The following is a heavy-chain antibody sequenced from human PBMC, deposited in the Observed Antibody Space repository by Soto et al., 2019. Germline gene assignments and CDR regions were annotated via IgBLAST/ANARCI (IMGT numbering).Heavy chain of an antibody. J-gene: IGHJ4*01. CDR2: ISSSSSTI. V-gene: IGHV3-48*02. Sequence: EVQLVESGGGLVQPGGSLRLSCAASGFTFSSYSMNWVRQAPGKGPEWVSYISSSSSTIYYADSVKGRFTISRDNGKNSLYLQMNHPRDQDKAVYYCARGRAAGGFYFWGHGTLVPVS. D-gene: IGHD6-13*01. CDR3: ARGRAAGGFYF. CDR1: GFTFSSYS.